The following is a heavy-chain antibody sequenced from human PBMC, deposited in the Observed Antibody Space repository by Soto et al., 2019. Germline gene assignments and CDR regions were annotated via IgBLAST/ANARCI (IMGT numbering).Heavy chain of an antibody. J-gene: IGHJ5*02. V-gene: IGHV3-15*01. Sequence: GGSLRLSCAASGFTFSNAWMSWVRQAPGKGLEWVGRIKSKTDGGTTDYAAPVKGRFTISRDDSKNTLFLQMNSLKTEDTAVYYCTTGLALVWSGYNNDPWGQGTLVTVSS. CDR1: GFTFSNAW. CDR2: IKSKTDGGTT. D-gene: IGHD3-3*01. CDR3: TTGLALVWSGYNNDP.